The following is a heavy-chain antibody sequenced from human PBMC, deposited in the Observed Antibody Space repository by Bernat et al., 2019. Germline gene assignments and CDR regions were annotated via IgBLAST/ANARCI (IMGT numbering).Heavy chain of an antibody. Sequence: QVQLQESGPQLVKPSGTLSLTCVVSGDSISSSSYYWGWIRQPPGKGLEWIGSIYYSGSTYYNPSLKSRVTISVDTSKNQFSLKLSSVTAADTAVYYCARHSGSGSYLSGMDVWGQGTTVTVSS. V-gene: IGHV4-39*01. CDR2: IYYSGST. CDR1: GDSISSSSYY. D-gene: IGHD3-10*01. CDR3: ARHSGSGSYLSGMDV. J-gene: IGHJ6*02.